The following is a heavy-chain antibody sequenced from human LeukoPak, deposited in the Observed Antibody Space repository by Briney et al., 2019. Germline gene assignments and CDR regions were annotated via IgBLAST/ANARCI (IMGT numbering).Heavy chain of an antibody. D-gene: IGHD3-10*01. V-gene: IGHV1-8*03. CDR3: ARAPDGSGSGDGFDI. Sequence: ASVKVSCKASGYTFTSYDINWVRQATGQGLEWIGWMNPNSGNTGYAQKFQGRVTITRNTSISTAYMELSSLRSEDTAVYYCARAPDGSGSGDGFDIWGQGTMVTVSS. CDR1: GYTFTSYD. J-gene: IGHJ3*02. CDR2: MNPNSGNT.